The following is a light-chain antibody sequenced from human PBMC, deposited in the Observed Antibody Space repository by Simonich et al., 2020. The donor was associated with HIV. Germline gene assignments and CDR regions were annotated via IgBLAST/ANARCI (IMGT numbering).Light chain of an antibody. Sequence: QSDLTQPASVSGSPGQSITISCTGTSSDVGGYNYVSWYQQHPGKAPKLTIYDVRKRPSGFSNRFSGSKSGNTASLTISGLRAEDEADYYCSSYTSSSTWIFGGGTKLTVL. CDR3: SSYTSSSTWI. J-gene: IGLJ2*01. CDR2: DVR. V-gene: IGLV2-14*01. CDR1: SSDVGGYNY.